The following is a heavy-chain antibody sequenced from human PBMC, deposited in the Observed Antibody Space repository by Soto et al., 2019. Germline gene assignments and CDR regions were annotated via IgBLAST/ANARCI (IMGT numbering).Heavy chain of an antibody. D-gene: IGHD6-13*01. CDR2: IGTSVSDI. V-gene: IGHV3-48*01. CDR1: GFSFSTFG. Sequence: EVQVVESGGGFVQQGGSLRLSCADSGFSFSTFGMNWVRQAPGRWLEWVAYIGTSVSDIYYADSVKGRFTISRDNVRYSLSLQMDSLRSECTAVYYGAREAPYGSSWSPYYCVDVWDKGSTVTVSS. CDR3: AREAPYGSSWSPYYCVDV. J-gene: IGHJ6*04.